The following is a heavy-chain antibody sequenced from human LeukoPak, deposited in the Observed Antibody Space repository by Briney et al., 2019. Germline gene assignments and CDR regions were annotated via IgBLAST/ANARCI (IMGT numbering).Heavy chain of an antibody. CDR3: ARDFPGYCSSTSCPLGP. D-gene: IGHD2-2*03. J-gene: IGHJ5*02. V-gene: IGHV3-7*01. CDR2: IKQDGSEK. Sequence: GGSLRLSCAASGFTFSSYWMSWVRQAPGKGLEWVANIKQDGSEKYYVDSVKGRFTISRDNAKNSLYLQMNCLRAEDTAVYYCARDFPGYCSSTSCPLGPWGQGTLVTVSS. CDR1: GFTFSSYW.